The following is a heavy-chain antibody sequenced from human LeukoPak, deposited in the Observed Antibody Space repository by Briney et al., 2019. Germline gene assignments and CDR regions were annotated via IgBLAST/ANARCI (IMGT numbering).Heavy chain of an antibody. J-gene: IGHJ4*02. CDR3: ARDLWPTTSLIAAAGTPGC. V-gene: IGHV3-48*04. CDR2: ISSSSSTI. CDR1: GFTFSSYS. D-gene: IGHD6-13*01. Sequence: GGSLRLSCAASGFTFSSYSMNWVRQAPGKGLEWVSYISSSSSTIYYADSVKGRFTISRDNAKNSLYLQMNSLRAEDTAVYYCARDLWPTTSLIAAAGTPGCWGQGTLVTVSS.